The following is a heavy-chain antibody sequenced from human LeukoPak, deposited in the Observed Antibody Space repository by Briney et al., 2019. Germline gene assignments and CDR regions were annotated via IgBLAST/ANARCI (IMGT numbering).Heavy chain of an antibody. V-gene: IGHV3-30*02. CDR1: GFTFSSYG. CDR2: IRYDGSNK. CDR3: AKDLGAAAGTLDY. D-gene: IGHD6-13*01. Sequence: PGGSLRLSCAASGFTFSSYGMYWVRQAPGKGLEWVAFIRYDGSNKYYADSVKGRFTISRDNSKNTPYLQMNSLRAEDTAVYYCAKDLGAAAGTLDYWGQGTLVTVSS. J-gene: IGHJ4*02.